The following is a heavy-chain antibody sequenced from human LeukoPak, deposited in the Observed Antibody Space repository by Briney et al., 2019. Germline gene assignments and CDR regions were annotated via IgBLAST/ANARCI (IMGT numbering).Heavy chain of an antibody. CDR3: ARAGGTYYDFWSAH. V-gene: IGHV1-2*02. J-gene: IGHJ4*02. Sequence: ASVKVSCKASGYTFNDYYIHWVRQAPGQGLEWMGWINPHSGGTYYAQKFQGRVTITMDRSISTAYMKLSRLRSDDTAVYYCARAGGTYYDFWSAHWGQGTLVTVSS. D-gene: IGHD3-3*01. CDR2: INPHSGGT. CDR1: GYTFNDYY.